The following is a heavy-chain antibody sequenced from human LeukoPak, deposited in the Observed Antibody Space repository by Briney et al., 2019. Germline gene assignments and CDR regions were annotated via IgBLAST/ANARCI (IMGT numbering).Heavy chain of an antibody. CDR3: ARDCKRAYDSSGYYSPTGYNWFDP. D-gene: IGHD3-22*01. V-gene: IGHV1-69*05. Sequence: SVKVSCKASGGTFSSYAISWVRQAPGQGLEWMGGIIPIFGTANYAQKFQGRVTITTDESTSTAYMELSSLRSEDTAVYYCARDCKRAYDSSGYYSPTGYNWFDPWGQGTLVTVSS. CDR1: GGTFSSYA. CDR2: IIPIFGTA. J-gene: IGHJ5*02.